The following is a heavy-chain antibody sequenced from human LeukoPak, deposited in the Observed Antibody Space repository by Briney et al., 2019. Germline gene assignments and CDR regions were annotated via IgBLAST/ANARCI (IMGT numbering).Heavy chain of an antibody. D-gene: IGHD6-13*01. J-gene: IGHJ1*01. V-gene: IGHV4-39*01. Sequence: SETLSLTCTVSGGFISSSSYYWGWIRQPPGKGLEWIGSIYYSGSTYYNPSLKSRVTISVDTSKNQFSLKLSSVTAADTAVYYCARCESSWSAAEYFQHWGQGTLVTVSS. CDR1: GGFISSSSYY. CDR3: ARCESSWSAAEYFQH. CDR2: IYYSGST.